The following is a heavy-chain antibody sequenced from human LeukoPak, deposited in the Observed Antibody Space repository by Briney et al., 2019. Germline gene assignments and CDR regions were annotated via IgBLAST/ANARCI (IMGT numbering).Heavy chain of an antibody. CDR2: IYTSGST. D-gene: IGHD3-9*01. J-gene: IGHJ6*02. Sequence: SETLSLTCTVSGGSISSYYWSWIRQPAGKGLEWIGRIYTSGSTNYNPSLKSRATMSVDTSKNQFSLKLSSVTAADTAVYYCARDHSGDSRVPYFDWLPRAYYYYGMDVWGQGTTVTVSS. V-gene: IGHV4-4*07. CDR1: GGSISSYY. CDR3: ARDHSGDSRVPYFDWLPRAYYYYGMDV.